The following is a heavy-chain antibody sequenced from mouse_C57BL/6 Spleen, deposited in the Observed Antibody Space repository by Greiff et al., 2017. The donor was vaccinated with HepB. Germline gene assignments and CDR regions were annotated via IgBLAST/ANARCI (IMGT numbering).Heavy chain of an antibody. CDR3: ARLGYYAMDY. V-gene: IGHV5-17*01. Sequence: EVQGVESGGGLVKLGGSLKLSCAASGFTFSDYGMHWVRQAPEKGLEWVAYISSGSSTIYYADTVKGRFTISRDNAKNTLFLQITSLRSEDTAMYYCARLGYYAMDYWGQGTSVTVSS. CDR1: GFTFSDYG. J-gene: IGHJ4*01. CDR2: ISSGSSTI.